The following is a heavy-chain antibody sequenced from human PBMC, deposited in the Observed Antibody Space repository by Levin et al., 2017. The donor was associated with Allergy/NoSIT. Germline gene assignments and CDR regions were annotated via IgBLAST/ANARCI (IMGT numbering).Heavy chain of an antibody. CDR1: GFTFSTYA. J-gene: IGHJ4*02. D-gene: IGHD6-19*01. Sequence: GESLKISCAASGFTFSTYAMSWVRQAPGKGLEWVSGISASGGGTYYADSVKGRFTLSRDNSKNTLYLRMNSLRAEDTAVDYCAKDRLRARIAVAAFDYWGQGTLVTVSS. CDR2: ISASGGGT. CDR3: AKDRLRARIAVAAFDY. V-gene: IGHV3-23*01.